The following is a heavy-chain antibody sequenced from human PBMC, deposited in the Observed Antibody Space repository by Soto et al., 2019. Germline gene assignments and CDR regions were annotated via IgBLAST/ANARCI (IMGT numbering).Heavy chain of an antibody. J-gene: IGHJ4*02. V-gene: IGHV3-21*01. CDR1: GFTFSSFN. CDR3: ARDRADADY. CDR2: ISSSSSYI. Sequence: GGSLRLSCAASGFTFSSFNMNWVRQAPGMGLEWVSSISSSSSYIHYADSVKGRFTISRDNAKNSLYLQMNSLRAEDTAVYYCARDRADADYWGQGTLVTVSS.